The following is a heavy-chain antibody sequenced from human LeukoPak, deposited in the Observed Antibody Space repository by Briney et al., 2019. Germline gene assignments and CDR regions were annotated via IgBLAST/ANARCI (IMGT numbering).Heavy chain of an antibody. CDR1: GFTFSSYS. D-gene: IGHD3-9*01. V-gene: IGHV3-48*04. J-gene: IGHJ4*02. CDR2: ISSSSSTI. CDR3: ARDGGGYFDWPLDY. Sequence: GGSLRLSCAASGFTFSSYSMNWVRQAPGKGLKWVSYISSSSSTIYYADSVKGRFTISRDNAKNSLYLQMNSLRAEDTAVYYCARDGGGYFDWPLDYWGQGTLVTVSS.